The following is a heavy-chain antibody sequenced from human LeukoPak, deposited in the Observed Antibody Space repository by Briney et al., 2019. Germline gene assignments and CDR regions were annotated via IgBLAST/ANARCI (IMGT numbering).Heavy chain of an antibody. D-gene: IGHD4-17*01. Sequence: GASVKVSCKASGYTFTSYDINWVRQATGQGLEWMGWMNPNSGNTGYAQKFQGRVTMTRNTSISTAYMELSSLRSEDTAVYYCARAEVSGGDYALQHWGQGTLVTVSS. CDR2: MNPNSGNT. V-gene: IGHV1-8*01. CDR1: GYTFTSYD. J-gene: IGHJ1*01. CDR3: ARAEVSGGDYALQH.